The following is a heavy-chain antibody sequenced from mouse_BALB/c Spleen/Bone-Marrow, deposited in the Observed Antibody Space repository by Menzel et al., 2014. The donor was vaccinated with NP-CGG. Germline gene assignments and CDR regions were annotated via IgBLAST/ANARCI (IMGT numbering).Heavy chain of an antibody. J-gene: IGHJ2*01. CDR1: GFTFSSFG. Sequence: EVTLVESGGGLVQPGGSRKLSCAASGFTFSSFGMHWVRQAPEKGLEWVAYISSGSSTVYYADKVMGRFTISRDNPKNTLFLQMTSLRSEDTAMYYCARSGSSSGYFDYWGQGTTLTVSS. V-gene: IGHV5-17*02. CDR2: ISSGSSTV. CDR3: ARSGSSSGYFDY. D-gene: IGHD1-1*01.